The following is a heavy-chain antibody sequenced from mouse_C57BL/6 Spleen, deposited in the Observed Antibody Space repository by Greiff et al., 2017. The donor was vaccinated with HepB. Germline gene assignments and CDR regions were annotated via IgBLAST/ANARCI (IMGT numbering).Heavy chain of an antibody. CDR3: ARARPYYYGSSYGYAMDY. Sequence: QVQLQQPGAELVRPGTSVKLSCKASGYTFTSYWMHWVKQRPGPGLEWIGVIDPSDSYTNYNQKFKGKATLTVDTSSSTAYMQLSSLTSEDSAVYYCARARPYYYGSSYGYAMDYWGQGTSVTVSS. V-gene: IGHV1-59*01. CDR1: GYTFTSYW. J-gene: IGHJ4*01. CDR2: IDPSDSYT. D-gene: IGHD1-1*01.